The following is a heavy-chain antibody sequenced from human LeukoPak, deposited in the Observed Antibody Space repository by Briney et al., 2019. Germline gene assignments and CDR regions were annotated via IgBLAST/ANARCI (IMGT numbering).Heavy chain of an antibody. D-gene: IGHD2-15*01. J-gene: IGHJ5*02. CDR1: GGSFSGYY. CDR3: ARSIGYCSGGSCYNNWFDP. Sequence: PSETLSLTCAVYGGSFSGYYWSWIRQPPGKGLEWIGSIYHSGSTCYNPSLKSRVTISVDTSKNQFSLKLSSVTAADTAVYYCARSIGYCSGGSCYNNWFDPWGQGTLVTVSS. CDR2: IYHSGST. V-gene: IGHV4-34*01.